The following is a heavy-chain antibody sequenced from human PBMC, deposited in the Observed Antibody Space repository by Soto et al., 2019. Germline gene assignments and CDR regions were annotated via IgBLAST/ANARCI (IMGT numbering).Heavy chain of an antibody. CDR2: INHSGST. D-gene: IGHD6-19*01. CDR3: ATESSGWYHY. CDR1: GGSFSGYY. Sequence: LSLTCAVYGGSFSGYYWSWIRQPPGKGLEWIGEINHSGSTNYNPSLKSRVTISVDTSKNQFSLKLSSVTAADTAVYYCATESSGWYHYWGQGTLVTVSS. V-gene: IGHV4-34*01. J-gene: IGHJ4*02.